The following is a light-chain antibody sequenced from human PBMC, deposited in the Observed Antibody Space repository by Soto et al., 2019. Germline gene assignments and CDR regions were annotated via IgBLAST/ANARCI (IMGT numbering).Light chain of an antibody. J-gene: IGLJ1*01. CDR3: SSYTDSTTLTYV. V-gene: IGLV2-14*01. Sequence: QSVLTQPPSVSGSPGQSITISCTGTSSDVGGYTYVSWFQQHPGKAPKLMIYDVSSRPSGVSNCFSGSKSGNTASLTISGLQADDEADYYCSSYTDSTTLTYVFGTGTKVTVL. CDR1: SSDVGGYTY. CDR2: DVS.